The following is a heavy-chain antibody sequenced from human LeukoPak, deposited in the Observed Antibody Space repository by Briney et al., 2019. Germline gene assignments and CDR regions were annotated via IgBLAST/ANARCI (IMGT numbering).Heavy chain of an antibody. CDR3: ASMVDYYDSSGYYEGNY. J-gene: IGHJ4*02. CDR2: INHSGST. Sequence: SETLSLTCAVSGGSISSGGYYWSWIRQPPGKGLEWIGEINHSGSTNYNPSLKSRVTISVDTSKNQFSLKLSSVTAADTAVYYCASMVDYYDSSGYYEGNYWGQGTLVTVSS. D-gene: IGHD3-22*01. CDR1: GGSISSGGYY. V-gene: IGHV4-34*01.